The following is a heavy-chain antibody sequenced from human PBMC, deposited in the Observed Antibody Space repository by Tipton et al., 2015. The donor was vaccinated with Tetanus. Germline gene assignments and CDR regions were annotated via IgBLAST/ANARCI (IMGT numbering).Heavy chain of an antibody. CDR2: ITGGNT. CDR1: GFTFSDYT. Sequence: SLRLSCAASGFTFSDYTMAWVRQAPGEGLEWVSGITGGNTYYADSVKGRFTIYRDNSKNTLSLQMNSLRGEDTAVYYCAKALGSSAWYGTWGQGTLVTVSS. CDR3: AKALGSSAWYGT. D-gene: IGHD6-13*01. V-gene: IGHV3-23*01. J-gene: IGHJ5*02.